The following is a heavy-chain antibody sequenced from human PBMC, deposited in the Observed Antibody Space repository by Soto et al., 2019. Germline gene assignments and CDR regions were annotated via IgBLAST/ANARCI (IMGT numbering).Heavy chain of an antibody. D-gene: IGHD6-13*01. J-gene: IGHJ5*02. V-gene: IGHV4-39*01. Sequence: QLQLQESGPGLVKPSETLSLTCTVSGGSISSSSFHWGWIRQPPGKGLEWIGSIYYSGSTYYSPSLKSRVNISVDTSKNQFSLKLSSVTAADTAVYYCARRERAAGTDWWFDPWGQGALGTVSS. CDR2: IYYSGST. CDR1: GGSISSSSFH. CDR3: ARRERAAGTDWWFDP.